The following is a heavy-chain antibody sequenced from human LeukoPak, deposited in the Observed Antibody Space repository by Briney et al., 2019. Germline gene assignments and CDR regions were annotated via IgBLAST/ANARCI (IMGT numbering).Heavy chain of an antibody. CDR2: ISGSGGST. CDR3: AKVQKERQFYSNIDY. D-gene: IGHD4-11*01. V-gene: IGHV3-23*01. CDR1: GFTFSSYA. Sequence: GGSLRLSCAASGFTFSSYAMSWVRQAPGKGLEWVSAISGSGGSTYYADSVKGRFTISRDNSKNTLYLQMNSLRAEDTAVYYCAKVQKERQFYSNIDYWGQGTLVTVSS. J-gene: IGHJ4*02.